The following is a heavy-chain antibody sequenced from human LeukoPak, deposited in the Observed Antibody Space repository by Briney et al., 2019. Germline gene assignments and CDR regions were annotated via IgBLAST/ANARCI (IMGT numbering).Heavy chain of an antibody. J-gene: IGHJ4*02. D-gene: IGHD2-2*01. CDR3: ATDIVVVPAAISSDY. CDR1: GYTFTELS. V-gene: IGHV1-24*01. Sequence: ASVKVSCKVSGYTFTELSMHWVRQVPGKGREWRGGFDLEDGETIYAQKFQGRVTMTEDTSTDTAYMELSSLRSEDTAVYYCATDIVVVPAAISSDYWGQGTLVTVSS. CDR2: FDLEDGET.